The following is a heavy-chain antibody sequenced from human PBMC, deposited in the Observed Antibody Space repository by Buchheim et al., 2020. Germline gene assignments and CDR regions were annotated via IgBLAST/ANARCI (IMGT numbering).Heavy chain of an antibody. CDR2: SCSTGTT. CDR1: GGSIDSRNYY. Sequence: QLQLQESGPGLVKPSETLPLTCTVSGGSIDSRNYYWGWIRQPPGEGLEWIGTSCSTGTTYYNLSLKSRVTISVDTSKNQFSLKLSSVTAADTAVYYCARDPYYYDNSGYKYFFDYWGQGIL. V-gene: IGHV4-39*07. CDR3: ARDPYYYDNSGYKYFFDY. J-gene: IGHJ4*02. D-gene: IGHD3-22*01.